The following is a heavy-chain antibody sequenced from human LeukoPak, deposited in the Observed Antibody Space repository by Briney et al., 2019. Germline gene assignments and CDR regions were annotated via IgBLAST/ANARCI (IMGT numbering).Heavy chain of an antibody. CDR2: IYYRGST. V-gene: IGHV4-39*01. CDR1: GGSISSTSYY. D-gene: IGHD2-2*01. J-gene: IGHJ5*02. Sequence: SETLSLTCTVSGGSISSTSYYWGWIRQPPGKGLEWIGSIYYRGSTYYNPSLKSRPTMSVDTSKNQFSLKLSSVTAADTAVYYCARQGYCTSTSCPSMDNWFDPWAREPWSPSPQ. CDR3: ARQGYCTSTSCPSMDNWFDP.